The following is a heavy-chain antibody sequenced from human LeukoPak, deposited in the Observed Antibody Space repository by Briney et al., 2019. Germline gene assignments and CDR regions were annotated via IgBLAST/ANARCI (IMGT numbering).Heavy chain of an antibody. Sequence: GGSLRLSCAASGFTFSSYWMSWVRQAPGKGLEWVANIKQDGSEKYYVDSVKGRFTISRDNAKSSLYLQMNSLRAEDTAVYYCAREDGITGTTFYFDYWGQGTLVTVSS. CDR1: GFTFSSYW. CDR2: IKQDGSEK. CDR3: AREDGITGTTFYFDY. V-gene: IGHV3-7*01. D-gene: IGHD1-7*01. J-gene: IGHJ4*02.